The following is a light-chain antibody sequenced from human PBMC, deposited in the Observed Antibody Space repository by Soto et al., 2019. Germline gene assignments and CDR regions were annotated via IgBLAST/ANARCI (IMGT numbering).Light chain of an antibody. CDR2: CAY. V-gene: IGKV3-15*01. CDR1: QSVSSN. J-gene: IGKJ1*01. CDR3: QQYKNWTSWT. Sequence: EIVMTQSPSTLSVSPGERATLSCRASQSVSSNLAWYQQKPGQAPMLLIYCAYTTATGIPSRFSGSGSGTELTLTISSLQSEDFAFYYCQQYKNWTSWTFGQGTKVDNK.